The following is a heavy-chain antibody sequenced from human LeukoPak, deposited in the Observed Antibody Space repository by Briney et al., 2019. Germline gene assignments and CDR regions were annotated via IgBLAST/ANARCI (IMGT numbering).Heavy chain of an antibody. CDR3: ARARQWLDYYFDY. CDR2: INPNSGGT. CDR1: GYTFTGYC. D-gene: IGHD6-19*01. Sequence: ASVKVSCKASGYTFTGYCMHWVRQAPGQGLEWMGWINPNSGGTNYAQKFQGRVTMTRDTSISTAYMELSRLRSDDTAVYYCARARQWLDYYFDYWGQGTLVTVSS. V-gene: IGHV1-2*02. J-gene: IGHJ4*02.